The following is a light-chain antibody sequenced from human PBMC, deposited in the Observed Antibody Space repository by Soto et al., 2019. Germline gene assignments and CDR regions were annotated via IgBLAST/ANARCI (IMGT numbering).Light chain of an antibody. Sequence: EIVMTQSPATLSVSPGEGATLSCRASQSVSSKLAWYQQKPGQAPRLLIYGASTRATGIPARFSGSGSGTDFTLTISSLEPEDFAVYYCQQRSSWHTFGGGTKVDIK. J-gene: IGKJ4*01. CDR2: GAS. V-gene: IGKV3-15*01. CDR3: QQRSSWHT. CDR1: QSVSSK.